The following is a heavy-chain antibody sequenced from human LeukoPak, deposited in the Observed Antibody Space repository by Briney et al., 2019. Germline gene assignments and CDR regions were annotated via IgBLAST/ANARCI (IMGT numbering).Heavy chain of an antibody. V-gene: IGHV4-31*03. D-gene: IGHD1-26*01. CDR3: ARVAYSGSYFGWFDP. J-gene: IGHJ5*02. CDR2: IYYSGST. Sequence: PSETLSLTCPVSGGSISSGGYYWSWIRQHPGKGLEWIGYIYYSGSTYYNPSLKSRVTISVDTSKNQFSLKLSSVTAADTAVYYCARVAYSGSYFGWFDPWGQGTLVTVSS. CDR1: GGSISSGGYY.